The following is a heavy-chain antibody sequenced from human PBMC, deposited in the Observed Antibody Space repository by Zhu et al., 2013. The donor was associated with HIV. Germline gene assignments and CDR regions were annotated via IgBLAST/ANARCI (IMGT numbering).Heavy chain of an antibody. CDR3: ARGPKTYYFDY. J-gene: IGHJ4*02. CDR1: GYTFTSYG. CDR2: INPSRDTT. V-gene: IGHV1-18*01. Sequence: QVQLVQSGGEVKKPGASVKVSCKASGYTFTSYGITWVRQAPGQGLEWMGWINPSRDTTTYAQKFQGRVSMTRDTSTNTVYMDLRSLKSGDTAVYYCARGPKTYYFDYWGLGTLVSVSS.